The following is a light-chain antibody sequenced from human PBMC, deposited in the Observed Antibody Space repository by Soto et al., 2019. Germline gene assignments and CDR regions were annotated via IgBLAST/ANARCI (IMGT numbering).Light chain of an antibody. CDR1: SGHSSYA. CDR2: VNSDGSH. J-gene: IGLJ3*02. V-gene: IGLV4-69*01. Sequence: QLVLTQSPSASASLGASVKLTCTLSSGHSSYAIAWHQQQPEKGPRYLMKVNSDGSHSKGDGIPDRFSGSSSGAERYLTISSRQSEDEADYYWQTWGTGPWVFGGGTKLTVL. CDR3: QTWGTGPWV.